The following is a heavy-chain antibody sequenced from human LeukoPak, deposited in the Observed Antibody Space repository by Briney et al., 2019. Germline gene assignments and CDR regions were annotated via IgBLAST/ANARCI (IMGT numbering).Heavy chain of an antibody. V-gene: IGHV4-59*01. CDR3: ARSAGSRYYYYYMDV. CDR1: GGSISSYY. Sequence: SETLSLTCTVSGGSISSYYWSWIRQPPGKGLEWIGYIYYSGSTNYNPSLKSRVTISVDTSKNQFSLKLTSVTAADTAVYYCARSAGSRYYYYYMDVWGKGTTVTVSS. J-gene: IGHJ6*03. D-gene: IGHD3-10*01. CDR2: IYYSGST.